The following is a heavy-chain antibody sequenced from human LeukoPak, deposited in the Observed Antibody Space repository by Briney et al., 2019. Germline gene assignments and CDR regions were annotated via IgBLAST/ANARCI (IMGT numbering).Heavy chain of an antibody. Sequence: GGSLRLSCAASGFTFSSYAMNWVRQAPGKGLEWVSAICAGGDTPYYADSAKGRFTISRDNSKNTVYLQMNSLIAGDTAVYYCAERRYCTSISCQDFDCWGPGTLVTVSS. CDR2: ICAGGDTP. CDR1: GFTFSSYA. J-gene: IGHJ4*02. CDR3: AERRYCTSISCQDFDC. V-gene: IGHV3-23*01. D-gene: IGHD2-2*01.